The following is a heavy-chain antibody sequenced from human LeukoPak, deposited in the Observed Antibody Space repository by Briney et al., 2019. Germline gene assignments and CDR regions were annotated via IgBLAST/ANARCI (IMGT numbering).Heavy chain of an antibody. Sequence: GASVKVSCKASGYTFTSYDINWVRQATGQGLEWMGWMNPNSGNTGYAQKFQGRVTMTRNTSISTAYMELSSLRSEDTAVYYRARGEDSSGWWNTARAGEFDYWGQGTLVTVSS. V-gene: IGHV1-8*01. D-gene: IGHD6-19*01. CDR1: GYTFTSYD. CDR2: MNPNSGNT. J-gene: IGHJ4*02. CDR3: ARGEDSSGWWNTARAGEFDY.